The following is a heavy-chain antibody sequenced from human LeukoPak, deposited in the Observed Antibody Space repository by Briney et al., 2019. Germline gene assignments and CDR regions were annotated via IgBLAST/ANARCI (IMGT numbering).Heavy chain of an antibody. CDR2: ISAYNGNT. CDR1: GYTFTSYD. CDR3: ARDSYDSSGYYLFWYYYGMDV. V-gene: IGHV1-18*01. D-gene: IGHD3-22*01. Sequence: GASVKVSCKASGYTFTSYDINWVRQATGQGLEWMGWISAYNGNTNYAQKLQGRVTMTTDTSTSTAYMELRSLRSDDTAVYYCARDSYDSSGYYLFWYYYGMDVWGQGTTVTVSS. J-gene: IGHJ6*02.